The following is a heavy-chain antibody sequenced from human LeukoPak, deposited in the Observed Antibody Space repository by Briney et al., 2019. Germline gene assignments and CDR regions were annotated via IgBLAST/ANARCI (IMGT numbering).Heavy chain of an antibody. CDR3: ARGMITVTAPYGMDV. CDR2: INPNSGGT. CDR1: GYTFTGYY. V-gene: IGHV1-2*02. J-gene: IGHJ6*02. Sequence: GASVKVSCKASGYTFTGYYMHWVRQASGQGLEWMGWINPNSGGTNYAQKFQGRVTMTRDTSISTAYMELSRLRSDDTAVYYCARGMITVTAPYGMDVWGQGTTVTVSS. D-gene: IGHD4-17*01.